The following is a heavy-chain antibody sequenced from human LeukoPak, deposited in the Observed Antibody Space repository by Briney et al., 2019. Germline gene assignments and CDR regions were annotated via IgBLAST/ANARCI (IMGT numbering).Heavy chain of an antibody. Sequence: SETLSLTCTVSGGSISSGGSIGSFYWSWIRQPAGKGLEWIGRIDAGGSTNYNPSLKSRVTISVDTSKNQFSLKLSSVTAADTAVYYCASGEYSSSFPFDYWGQGTLATVSS. CDR1: GGSISSGGSIGSFY. D-gene: IGHD6-6*01. CDR3: ASGEYSSSFPFDY. V-gene: IGHV4-61*02. CDR2: IDAGGST. J-gene: IGHJ4*02.